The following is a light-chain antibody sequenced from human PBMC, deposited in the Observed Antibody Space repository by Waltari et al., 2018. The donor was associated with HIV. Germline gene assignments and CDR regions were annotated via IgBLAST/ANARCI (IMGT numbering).Light chain of an antibody. V-gene: IGKV4-1*01. CDR2: WAS. CDR3: QQYYMTPPA. J-gene: IGKJ1*01. CDR1: QSIFFNSDKNNY. Sequence: VMIQSPVFIIGSVGERITITCKDRQSIFFNSDKNNYLAWYHKRPGQPPKLLVYWASTRESGVPARFSGAGSGTDFTLTISGLQAEDAATYFCQQYYMTPPAFGQGTKVEI.